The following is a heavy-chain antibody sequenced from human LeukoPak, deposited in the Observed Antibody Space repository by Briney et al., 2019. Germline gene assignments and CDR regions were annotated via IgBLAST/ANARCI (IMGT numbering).Heavy chain of an antibody. D-gene: IGHD5-18*01. Sequence: SETLSLTCTVSGGSISSYYWSWIRQPPGKGLEWLGYIYYSGSTNYNPSLKSRVTISVDTSKNQFSLKLSSVTAADTAVYYCARDLGGGYSYGLPYYYMDVWGKGTTVTVSS. CDR3: ARDLGGGYSYGLPYYYMDV. CDR2: IYYSGST. CDR1: GGSISSYY. J-gene: IGHJ6*03. V-gene: IGHV4-59*01.